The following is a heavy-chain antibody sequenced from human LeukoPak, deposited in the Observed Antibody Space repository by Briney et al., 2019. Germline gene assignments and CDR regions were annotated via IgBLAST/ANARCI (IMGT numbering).Heavy chain of an antibody. J-gene: IGHJ4*02. CDR1: GFTFSSYA. CDR3: AKAMPRFGRLSPSTY. Sequence: GGSLRLSCAASGFTFSSYARHWVRQAPGKGLEWVSGISWNSGSIGYADSVKGRLTISRDNAKNSLYLQMNSLRAEDTALYYCAKAMPRFGRLSPSTYWGQGTLVTVSS. V-gene: IGHV3-9*01. D-gene: IGHD3-3*01. CDR2: ISWNSGSI.